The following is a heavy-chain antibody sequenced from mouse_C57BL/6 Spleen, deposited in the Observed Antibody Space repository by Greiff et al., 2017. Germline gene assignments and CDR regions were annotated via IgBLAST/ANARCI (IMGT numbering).Heavy chain of an antibody. Sequence: VQLQQSGAELVRPGASVTLSCKASGYTFTDYEMHWVKQTPVHGLEWIGAIDPETGGTAYNQKFKGKAILTADKSSSTAYMELRSLTSEDSAVYYCTRRTTGAWFAYWGQGTLVTVSA. CDR2: IDPETGGT. J-gene: IGHJ3*01. V-gene: IGHV1-15*01. CDR3: TRRTTGAWFAY. D-gene: IGHD1-1*01. CDR1: GYTFTDYE.